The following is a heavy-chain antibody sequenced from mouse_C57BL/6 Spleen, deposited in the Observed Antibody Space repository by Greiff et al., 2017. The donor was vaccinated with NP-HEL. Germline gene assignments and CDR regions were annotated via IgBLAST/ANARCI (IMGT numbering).Heavy chain of an antibody. CDR3: ARGVPIYYDYDYYAMDY. Sequence: VQLKESGPELVKPGASVKMSCKASGYTFTDYNMHWVKQSHGKSLEWIGYINPNNGGTSYNQKFKGKATLTVNKSSSTAYMELRSLTSEDSAVYYCARGVPIYYDYDYYAMDYWGQGTSVTVSS. D-gene: IGHD2-4*01. J-gene: IGHJ4*01. CDR1: GYTFTDYN. CDR2: INPNNGGT. V-gene: IGHV1-22*01.